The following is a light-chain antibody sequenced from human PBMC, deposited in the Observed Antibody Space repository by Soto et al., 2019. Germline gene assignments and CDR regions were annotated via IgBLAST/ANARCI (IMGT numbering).Light chain of an antibody. CDR1: NIGSKS. CDR3: QVWDRSSDHWV. V-gene: IGLV3-21*02. J-gene: IGLJ3*02. Sequence: SSELTQPPSVSVAPGPTARLTCGGNNIGSKSVHWYQQKPRQAPVLVVYDDSDRPSGIPERFSGSNSGNTATLTISRVEAGDEADYYCQVWDRSSDHWVFGGGTKLTVL. CDR2: DDS.